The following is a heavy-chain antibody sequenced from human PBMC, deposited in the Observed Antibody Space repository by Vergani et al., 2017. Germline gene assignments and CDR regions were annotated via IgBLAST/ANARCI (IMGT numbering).Heavy chain of an antibody. Sequence: VRLVESGGGVVQPGRSLRLSCAASGFSFTSYGMHWVRQPPGKGLEWVANINDDEKEKYYVDSMKGRFTVSRDNARNFLFLQMNSLRVEDTAVYYCAKLDYFRPDIWGQGALVTVSS. CDR2: INDDEKEK. D-gene: IGHD2/OR15-2a*01. J-gene: IGHJ4*02. V-gene: IGHV3-7*01. CDR3: AKLDYFRPDI. CDR1: GFSFTSYG.